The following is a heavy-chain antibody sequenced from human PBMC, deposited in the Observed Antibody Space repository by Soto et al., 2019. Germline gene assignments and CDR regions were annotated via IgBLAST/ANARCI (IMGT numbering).Heavy chain of an antibody. V-gene: IGHV3-23*01. D-gene: IGHD3-22*01. CDR2: ISGSGGST. CDR3: ATIGAYYYDSSGYTFFGY. J-gene: IGHJ4*02. CDR1: GFTFSSYA. Sequence: EVQLLESGGGLVQPGGSLRLSCAASGFTFSSYAMSWVRQAPGKGLEWVSAISGSGGSTYYADSVKGRFTISRDNSKNTLYLQLNSLRAEDTAVYYCATIGAYYYDSSGYTFFGYCGQGTLVTVSS.